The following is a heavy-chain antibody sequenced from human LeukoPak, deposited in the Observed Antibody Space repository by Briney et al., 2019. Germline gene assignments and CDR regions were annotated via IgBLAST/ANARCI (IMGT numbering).Heavy chain of an antibody. Sequence: PGGSLRLSCAASGFTFSSYAMSWVRQAPGKGLEWVSAISGSGGSTYYADSVKGRFTTSRDNSKNTLYLQMNSLRAEDTAVYYCAKDSKVIRGSSSSGRYYYYYYMDVWGKGTTVTVSS. CDR1: GFTFSSYA. J-gene: IGHJ6*03. V-gene: IGHV3-23*01. CDR3: AKDSKVIRGSSSSGRYYYYYYMDV. CDR2: ISGSGGST. D-gene: IGHD6-6*01.